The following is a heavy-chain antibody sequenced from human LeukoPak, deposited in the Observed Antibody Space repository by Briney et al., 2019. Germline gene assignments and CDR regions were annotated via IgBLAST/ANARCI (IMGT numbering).Heavy chain of an antibody. J-gene: IGHJ4*02. CDR2: IWNDGSNK. D-gene: IGHD6-13*01. V-gene: IGHV3-33*06. CDR3: AKDVSSSWFEGLDN. CDR1: GFTLSTYG. Sequence: PGGSLRLSCAASGFTLSTYGMYWVRQAPGKGLEWVAVIWNDGSNKHYADSVKGRFTISRDNSKNTLDLQMNSLRAEDTAVYYCAKDVSSSWFEGLDNWGQGTLVTVSS.